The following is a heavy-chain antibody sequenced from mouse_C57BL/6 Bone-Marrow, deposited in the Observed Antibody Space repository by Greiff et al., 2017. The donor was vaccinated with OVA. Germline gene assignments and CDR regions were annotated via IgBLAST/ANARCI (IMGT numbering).Heavy chain of an antibody. CDR1: GYTFTDHT. CDR2: IYPGDGST. V-gene: IGHV1-78*01. CDR3: ARWGTTVVATPAWFAY. D-gene: IGHD1-1*01. J-gene: IGHJ3*01. Sequence: VQLQQSDAELVKPGASVKISCKVSGYTFTDHTIHWMKQRPEQGLEWIGYIYPGDGSTKYNEKFKGKATLTADKSSSTAYLQLNSLTSEDTAVYFCARWGTTVVATPAWFAYWGQGTLVTVSA.